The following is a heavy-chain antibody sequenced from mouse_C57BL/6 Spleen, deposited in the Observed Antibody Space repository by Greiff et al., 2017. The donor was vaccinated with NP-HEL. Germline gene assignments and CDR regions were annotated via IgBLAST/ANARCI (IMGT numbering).Heavy chain of an antibody. CDR3: ARSSYYFDY. V-gene: IGHV1-82*01. Sequence: QVQLQQSGPELVKPGASVKISCKASGYAFSSSWMNWVKQRPGKGLEWIGRIYPGDGDTNYNGKFKGKATLTADKSSSTAYMQRRSLTSEDSAVYFCARSSYYFDYWGKGTTLTVSS. CDR2: IYPGDGDT. J-gene: IGHJ2*01. CDR1: GYAFSSSW.